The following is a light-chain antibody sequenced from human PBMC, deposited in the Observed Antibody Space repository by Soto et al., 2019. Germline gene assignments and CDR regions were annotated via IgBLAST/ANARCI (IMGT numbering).Light chain of an antibody. V-gene: IGKV3-15*01. CDR2: GAS. CDR1: QSVTIN. CDR3: QQYHYWPYT. Sequence: EAVMTQSPATLSVSPGERATLSCWASQSVTINLAWYQQKPGQAPRLLIYGASTRATGIPARFSGSGSGTEFTLSISSLQSADFAVYYCQQYHYWPYTFGQGTKLEIK. J-gene: IGKJ2*01.